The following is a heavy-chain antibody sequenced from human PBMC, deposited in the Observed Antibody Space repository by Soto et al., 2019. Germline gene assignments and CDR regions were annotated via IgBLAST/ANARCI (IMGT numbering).Heavy chain of an antibody. CDR1: GVTFSTYA. CDR2: ISGSGGTT. J-gene: IGHJ4*02. Sequence: GGSLRLSCIASGVTFSTYAMSWVRQAPGKGLEWVSAISGSGGTTYYADSVKGRFTISRDNSKNTLYLQMNSLRAEDAAVYYCAKHRAGFGSGSDTYYFDVWGQGTLVTVSS. CDR3: AKHRAGFGSGSDTYYFDV. D-gene: IGHD3-10*01. V-gene: IGHV3-23*01.